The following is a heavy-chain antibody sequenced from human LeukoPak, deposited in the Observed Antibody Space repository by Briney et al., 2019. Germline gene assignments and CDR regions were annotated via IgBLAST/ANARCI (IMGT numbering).Heavy chain of an antibody. J-gene: IGHJ6*03. CDR3: ARHLFSYSSSWYPYYYMDV. CDR1: GGYISSSSYY. D-gene: IGHD6-13*01. Sequence: PSETLSLTCTVSGGYISSSSYYWGWIRQPPGKGLEWIGSIYYSGSTYDNPSLKSRFTISIDPSRNQFSLKLSSVTAADTAVYYCARHLFSYSSSWYPYYYMDVWGKGTTVTISS. CDR2: IYYSGST. V-gene: IGHV4-39*01.